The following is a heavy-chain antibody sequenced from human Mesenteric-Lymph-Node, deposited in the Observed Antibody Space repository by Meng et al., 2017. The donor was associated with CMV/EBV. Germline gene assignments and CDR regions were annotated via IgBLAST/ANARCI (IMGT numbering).Heavy chain of an antibody. D-gene: IGHD3-9*01. V-gene: IGHV1-69*01. CDR3: ARRNYDLLTGSFDY. J-gene: IGHJ4*02. CDR1: GDPFTNYG. Sequence: SGDPFTNYGISWVRQAPGQGPEWMGGIIPVFGTPNYAQKFQGRVTITADESTSTAYMELRSLRSEDTAVYYCARRNYDLLTGSFDYWGQGTLVTVSS. CDR2: IIPVFGTP.